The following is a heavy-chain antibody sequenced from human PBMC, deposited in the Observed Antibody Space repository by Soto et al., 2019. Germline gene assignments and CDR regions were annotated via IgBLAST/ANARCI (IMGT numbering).Heavy chain of an antibody. V-gene: IGHV3-30*03. Sequence: GGSLRLSCAASGFTFSSYGMHWVRQAPGKGLEWVAVISYDGSNKYYADSVKGRFTISRDNSKNTLYLQMNSLTADDTAVYYCARVGDCVGGACYFRHFDLWGRGTLVTVSS. CDR1: GFTFSSYG. J-gene: IGHJ2*01. D-gene: IGHD2-21*01. CDR3: ARVGDCVGGACYFRHFDL. CDR2: ISYDGSNK.